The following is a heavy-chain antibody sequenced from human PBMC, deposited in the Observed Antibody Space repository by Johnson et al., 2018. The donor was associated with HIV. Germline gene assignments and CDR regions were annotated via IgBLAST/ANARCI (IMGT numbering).Heavy chain of an antibody. CDR1: GFTVSSNY. CDR2: IYSGSKT. CDR3: ARESSSSSGAFDI. D-gene: IGHD6-6*01. V-gene: IGHV3-66*01. Sequence: VQLVESGGALVQPGGSLRLSCAASGFTVSSNYMSWVRQAPGTGLEWVSLIYSGSKTYYTDSVKGRFTISRDNSKNTLYLQMNSLRAEDTAVYYCARESSSSSGAFDIWGQGTMVTVSS. J-gene: IGHJ3*02.